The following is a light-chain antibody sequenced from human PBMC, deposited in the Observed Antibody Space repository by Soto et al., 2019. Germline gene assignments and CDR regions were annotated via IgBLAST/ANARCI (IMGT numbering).Light chain of an antibody. Sequence: DIQMTQSPSTLSGSVGDRVTITCRASQTISSWLAWYQQKPGKAPKLLIYKASTLKSGVPSRFSGSGSGTEFTLTISSRQPNDFATYYFQHYNSYSEAFGQGTKVELK. CDR1: QTISSW. J-gene: IGKJ1*01. CDR2: KAS. V-gene: IGKV1-5*03. CDR3: QHYNSYSEA.